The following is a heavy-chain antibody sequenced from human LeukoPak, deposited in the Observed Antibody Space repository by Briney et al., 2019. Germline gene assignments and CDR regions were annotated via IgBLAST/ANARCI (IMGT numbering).Heavy chain of an antibody. Sequence: QPGGSLRLSCAASGFTFSSYAMHWVRQAPGKGLEYVSAISSNGGSTYYANSVKGRFTISRDNSKNTLYLQMGSLRAEDTAVYYCAKFCSGGSCYDYWGQGTLVTVSS. J-gene: IGHJ4*02. V-gene: IGHV3-64*01. CDR2: ISSNGGST. D-gene: IGHD2-15*01. CDR1: GFTFSSYA. CDR3: AKFCSGGSCYDY.